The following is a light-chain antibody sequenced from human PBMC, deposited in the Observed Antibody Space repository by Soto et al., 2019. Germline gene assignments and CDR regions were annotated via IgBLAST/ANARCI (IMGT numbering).Light chain of an antibody. Sequence: EIVLTQSPGTLSLSPGERATLSCRASQSVSSSYLAWYQQKPGQAPRLLIYGASSRATGIPDRFSGSGSGTDFTLTISRLEPEDFAMYYCQQYGSSLSTIGQGTKLEIK. CDR1: QSVSSSY. CDR3: QQYGSSLST. CDR2: GAS. J-gene: IGKJ2*01. V-gene: IGKV3-20*01.